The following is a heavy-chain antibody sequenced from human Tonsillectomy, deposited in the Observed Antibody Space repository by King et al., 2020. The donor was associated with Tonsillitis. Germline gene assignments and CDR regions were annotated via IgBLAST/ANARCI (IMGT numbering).Heavy chain of an antibody. CDR2: INPDSGGT. D-gene: IGHD6-19*01. V-gene: IGHV1-2*02. J-gene: IGHJ4*02. Sequence: QLVQSGSEVKKPGASVKVSCRASGYTFTGSYMHCVRQAPGKGLEWMGWINPDSGGTNYAQKFKGRVTMTRDTSIATACMEVSRLRSDDTAMYYCATWIELWLVGDGYYYDYWGQGTLVTVSS. CDR3: ATWIELWLVGDGYYYDY. CDR1: GYTFTGSY.